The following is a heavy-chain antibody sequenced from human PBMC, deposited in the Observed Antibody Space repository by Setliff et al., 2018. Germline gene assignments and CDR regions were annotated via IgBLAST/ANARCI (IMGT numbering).Heavy chain of an antibody. D-gene: IGHD5-18*01. V-gene: IGHV1-18*01. CDR1: GYTFRDYA. CDR3: ARAPSVELVTIRTNSWFTY. Sequence: ASVKVSCKASGYTFRDYAFAWVRQAPGQGLEWVGWISVYNGDTNYAQKFQGRVTLTTDTSTSTAYMELRSLTSDDSAFYYCARAPSVELVTIRTNSWFTYWGQGTLVTVSS. J-gene: IGHJ4*02. CDR2: ISVYNGDT.